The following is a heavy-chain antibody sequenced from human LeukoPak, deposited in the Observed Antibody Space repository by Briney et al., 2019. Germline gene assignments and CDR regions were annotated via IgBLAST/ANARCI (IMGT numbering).Heavy chain of an antibody. CDR2: IGRYGVTT. J-gene: IGHJ6*02. CDR3: AKDKGGPMDV. D-gene: IGHD3-16*01. V-gene: IGHV3-48*03. Sequence: GGSLRLSCAASGFTLSTYEMNWVRQAPGKGLEWVAYIGRYGVTTYYADSVKGRFTISGDNAKNSLNLQMNSLRAEDTAVYYCAKDKGGPMDVWGQGTTVTVSS. CDR1: GFTLSTYE.